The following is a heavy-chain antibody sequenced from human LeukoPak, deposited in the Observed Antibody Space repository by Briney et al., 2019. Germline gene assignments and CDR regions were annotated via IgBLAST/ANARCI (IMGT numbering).Heavy chain of an antibody. CDR3: VKVEGAVTTFC. CDR2: VSDDGSRE. J-gene: IGHJ4*02. V-gene: IGHV3-30*04. D-gene: IGHD4-17*01. Sequence: PGGSLRLSCAASGFTFSSYAMHWVRQAPGKGLEWVAVVSDDGSREHYSDSVKGRFTISRDNSKNTLYLQMNSLSAEDTAVYYCVKVEGAVTTFCWGQGTLVTVSS. CDR1: GFTFSSYA.